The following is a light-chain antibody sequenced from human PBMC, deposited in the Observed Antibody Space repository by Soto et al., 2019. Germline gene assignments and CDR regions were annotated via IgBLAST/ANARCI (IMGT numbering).Light chain of an antibody. CDR3: QSYNSLPPCV. V-gene: IGKV1-27*01. CDR1: RAISNF. Sequence: DIQLTQFPSSLSASVGDRVTVTCRASRAISNFLAWYQQKPGEVPHLLIYAAYTLESGVPSRFSGSASGTDFPLTNASLQPEDVATYYCQSYNSLPPCVFGQGTTVQI. J-gene: IGKJ1*01. CDR2: AAY.